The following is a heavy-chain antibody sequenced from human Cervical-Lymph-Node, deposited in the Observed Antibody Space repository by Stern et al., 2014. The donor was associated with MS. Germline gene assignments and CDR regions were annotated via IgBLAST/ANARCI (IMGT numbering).Heavy chain of an antibody. D-gene: IGHD5-18*01. CDR2: INHSGST. CDR1: GGSFSGYY. Sequence: QVQLQQWGAGLLKPSETLSLTCAVYGGSFSGYYWSWIRQPPGKGLEWIGEINHSGSTNYNPSLKSRVTISVDTSKNQFSLKLSSVTAADTAVYYCARAPVDTAMGAFDYWGQGTLVTVSS. J-gene: IGHJ4*02. CDR3: ARAPVDTAMGAFDY. V-gene: IGHV4-34*01.